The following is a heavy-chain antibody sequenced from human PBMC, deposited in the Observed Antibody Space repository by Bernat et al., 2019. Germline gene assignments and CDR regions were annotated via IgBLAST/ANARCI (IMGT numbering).Heavy chain of an antibody. CDR3: DQGGGGMIDP. CDR2: IYWDDDK. D-gene: IGHD3-16*01. CDR1: GFSLSTSGVG. J-gene: IGHJ5*02. V-gene: IGHV2-5*02. Sequence: QITLKESGPTLVKPTQTLTLTCTFSGFSLSTSGVGVGWIRQPPGKALEWLALIYWDDDKRYRPSLKSRLTITKDTSNNQVVHKMTTMDAGDYATNLDDQGGGGMIDPWGQRTLVTVPS.